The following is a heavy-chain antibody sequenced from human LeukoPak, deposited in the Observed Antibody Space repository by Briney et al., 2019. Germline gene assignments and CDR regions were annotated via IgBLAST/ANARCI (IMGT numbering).Heavy chain of an antibody. Sequence: GGSLRLSCAASGFTFSDYYMSWIRQAPGKGLEWVSYVSSSSSYTNYADSVKVRFTISRDNAKNSLYLQMNSLRAEDTAVYYCARDIFGSGSQEWFDPWGQGTLVTVSS. CDR1: GFTFSDYY. D-gene: IGHD3-10*01. CDR2: VSSSSSYT. J-gene: IGHJ5*02. V-gene: IGHV3-11*06. CDR3: ARDIFGSGSQEWFDP.